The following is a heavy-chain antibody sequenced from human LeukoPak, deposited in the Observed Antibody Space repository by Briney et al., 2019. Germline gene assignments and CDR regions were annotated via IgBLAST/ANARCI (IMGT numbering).Heavy chain of an antibody. V-gene: IGHV3-23*01. CDR3: AKATVVRGANFDY. J-gene: IGHJ4*02. CDR2: ISGSGGST. CDR1: GFTFSSYA. D-gene: IGHD3-10*01. Sequence: PGGSLRLSCAASGFTFSSYAMSWVRQAPGKALEWVSAISGSGGSTHYADSVKGRFTISRDNSKNPLYLQMNSLGAEDTAVYYCAKATVVRGANFDYWGQGTLVTVSS.